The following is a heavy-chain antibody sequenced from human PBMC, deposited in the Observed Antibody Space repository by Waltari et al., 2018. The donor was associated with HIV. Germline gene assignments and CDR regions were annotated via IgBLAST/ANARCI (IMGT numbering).Heavy chain of an antibody. CDR3: ARGGDGYNLAHAFDI. V-gene: IGHV4-61*01. CDR1: GGSVSSKPYY. J-gene: IGHJ3*02. D-gene: IGHD5-12*01. Sequence: QVQLQESGPGLVQPSETLSLTCTVSGGSVSSKPYYWSWIRQPPGKGLEWIGYIYHSASTNYNPSLKSRVTISVDTSKNQFSLRLTSVTAADTAVYYCARGGDGYNLAHAFDIWGQGTMVTVSS. CDR2: IYHSAST.